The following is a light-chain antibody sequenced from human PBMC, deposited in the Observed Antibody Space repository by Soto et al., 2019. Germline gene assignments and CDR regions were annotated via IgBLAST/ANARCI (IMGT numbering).Light chain of an antibody. CDR3: QQRSNWPPWT. V-gene: IGKV3-11*01. CDR2: DAS. Sequence: EIVLTQSPGTLSLSPGERATLSCRASQSVSSYLAWYQQKPGQAPRLLIYDASNRATGIPARFSGSGSGTDFTLTISRLEPEDCAVYYCQQRSNWPPWTFGQGTKVDIK. J-gene: IGKJ1*01. CDR1: QSVSSY.